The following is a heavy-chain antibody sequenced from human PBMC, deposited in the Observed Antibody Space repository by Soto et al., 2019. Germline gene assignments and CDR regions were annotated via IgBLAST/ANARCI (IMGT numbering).Heavy chain of an antibody. D-gene: IGHD5-18*01. CDR3: ANRYSYVHF. V-gene: IGHV1-2*02. Sequence: ASVKVYFKSSGYAFTGYYIHLVRQAPGQGLEWMGWINPNSGDTNYAQKFQGRVTMTRDTSLSTAYMELSSLRSDDTAVYYCANRYSYVHFWGQGTLVTVSS. J-gene: IGHJ4*02. CDR1: GYAFTGYY. CDR2: INPNSGDT.